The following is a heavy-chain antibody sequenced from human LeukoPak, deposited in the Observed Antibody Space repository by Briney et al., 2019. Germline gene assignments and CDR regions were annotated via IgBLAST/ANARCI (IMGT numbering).Heavy chain of an antibody. V-gene: IGHV3-30-3*01. CDR2: ISYDGSNK. CDR3: ARVPVTIFGVVRSFDY. CDR1: GFTFSSYA. J-gene: IGHJ4*02. Sequence: GGSLRLSCAASGFTFSSYAMHWVRQAPGKGQEWVAVISYDGSNKYYADSVKGRFTISRDNSKNTLYLQMNSLRAEDTAVYYCARVPVTIFGVVRSFDYWGQGTLVTVSS. D-gene: IGHD3-3*01.